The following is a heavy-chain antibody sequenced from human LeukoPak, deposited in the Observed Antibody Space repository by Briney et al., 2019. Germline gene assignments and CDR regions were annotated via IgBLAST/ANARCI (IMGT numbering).Heavy chain of an antibody. V-gene: IGHV3-48*01. CDR3: ARDTGYSYGYYFDY. J-gene: IGHJ4*02. CDR1: GFTFSSYS. Sequence: TGGSLRLSCAAPGFTFSSYSMNWVRQAPGKGLEWVSYISSSSSTIYYADSVKGRFTISRDNAKNSLYLQMNGLRAEDTAVYYCARDTGYSYGYYFDYWGQGTLVTVSS. D-gene: IGHD5-18*01. CDR2: ISSSSSTI.